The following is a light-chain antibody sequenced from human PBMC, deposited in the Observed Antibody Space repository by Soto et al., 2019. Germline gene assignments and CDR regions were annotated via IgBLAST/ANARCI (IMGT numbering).Light chain of an antibody. J-gene: IGKJ4*01. CDR1: QSVSSN. V-gene: IGKV3-20*01. CDR2: GAS. CDR3: QQYGSSALT. Sequence: EVMMTQSPATLSVSPGERATLSCRASQSVSSNLAWYHQKPGQAPRLLIYGASSRATGIPDRFSGSGSGTDFTLTISRLEPEDFAVYYCQQYGSSALTFGGGTKVDIK.